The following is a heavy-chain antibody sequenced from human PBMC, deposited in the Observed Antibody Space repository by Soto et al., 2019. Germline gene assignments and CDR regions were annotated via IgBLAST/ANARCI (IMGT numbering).Heavy chain of an antibody. J-gene: IGHJ3*01. Sequence: QAQLVQSGAEVRKPGSSVKVSCKASGVTFSSYTISWVRQAPGQGLEWMGRIIPVLGVANYAPKFQGRLTIIAEEATSTVSMDLSSLRSGDTAMFYARWLITGDSGVSDFWGQGTFITVSS. CDR3: RWLITGDSGVSDF. CDR2: IIPVLGVA. V-gene: IGHV1-69*02. D-gene: IGHD2-21*01. CDR1: GVTFSSYT.